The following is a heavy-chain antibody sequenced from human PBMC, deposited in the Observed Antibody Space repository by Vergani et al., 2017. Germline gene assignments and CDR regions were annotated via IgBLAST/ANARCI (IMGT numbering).Heavy chain of an antibody. Sequence: QVQLVQSGAEVKKPGASVKVSCKASGYTFTSYGISWVRQAPGQGLEWMGWISAYNGNTNYAQKLQGRVTMTTDTSTSTAYMELRRLRSDDTAVYYCAKDIRCSGGSCYAWTIGYTFDYWGQGTLVTVSS. CDR2: ISAYNGNT. CDR1: GYTFTSYG. J-gene: IGHJ4*02. CDR3: AKDIRCSGGSCYAWTIGYTFDY. D-gene: IGHD2-15*01. V-gene: IGHV1-18*01.